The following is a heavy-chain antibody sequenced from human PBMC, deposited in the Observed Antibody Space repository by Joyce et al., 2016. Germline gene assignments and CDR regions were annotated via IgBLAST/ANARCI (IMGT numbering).Heavy chain of an antibody. D-gene: IGHD5-24*01. J-gene: IGHJ4*02. V-gene: IGHV3-48*04. Sequence: EVHLMESGGGLVQPGGSLRLSCAASAFTFGRYSMTWVRQAPGKGLECASYISASGRSIYYADSVRGRFTISRDNARNSLYLQMNSLRGDDTAVYFCARVGDGDNSGNNFDFWGQGTLVAVSS. CDR3: ARVGDGDNSGNNFDF. CDR2: ISASGRSI. CDR1: AFTFGRYS.